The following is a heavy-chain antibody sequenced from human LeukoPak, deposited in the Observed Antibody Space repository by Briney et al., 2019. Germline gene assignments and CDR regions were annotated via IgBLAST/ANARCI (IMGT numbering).Heavy chain of an antibody. CDR1: GFTFSSYE. Sequence: PGGSLRLSCAASGFTFSSYEMNWVRQAPGTGLESVSYISSSGSTIYYADSVKGRFTISRDNAKNSLYLQMNSLRAEDTAVYYCARSTSFAAAAFDYWGQGTLVTVSS. CDR2: ISSSGSTI. J-gene: IGHJ4*02. D-gene: IGHD6-13*01. V-gene: IGHV3-48*03. CDR3: ARSTSFAAAAFDY.